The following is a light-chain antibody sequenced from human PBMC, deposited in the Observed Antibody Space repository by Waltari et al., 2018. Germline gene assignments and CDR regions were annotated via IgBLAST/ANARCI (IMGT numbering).Light chain of an antibody. Sequence: SSELTQDPAVSVALGQTVRITCQGDSLRSYSANWFQQKPGQAPVLVIYGKNNRPSGIPDRFSGSSSGNTASLTITGAQAEDEADYYCNSRDSSGNHLRVFGGGTKLTVL. CDR3: NSRDSSGNHLRV. CDR2: GKN. CDR1: SLRSYS. J-gene: IGLJ3*02. V-gene: IGLV3-19*01.